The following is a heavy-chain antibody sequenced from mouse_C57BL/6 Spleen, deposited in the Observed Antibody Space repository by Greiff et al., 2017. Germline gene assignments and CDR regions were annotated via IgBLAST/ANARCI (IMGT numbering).Heavy chain of an antibody. J-gene: IGHJ4*01. CDR1: GYAFSSSW. V-gene: IGHV1-82*01. D-gene: IGHD1-1*01. Sequence: VQLQQSGPELVKPGASVKISCKASGYAFSSSWMNWVKQRPGKGLEWIGRIYPGDGDTNYNGKFKGKATLTADKSSSTAYMQLSSLTSEDSAVYFCARNEVVDAMDYWGQGTSVTVSS. CDR2: IYPGDGDT. CDR3: ARNEVVDAMDY.